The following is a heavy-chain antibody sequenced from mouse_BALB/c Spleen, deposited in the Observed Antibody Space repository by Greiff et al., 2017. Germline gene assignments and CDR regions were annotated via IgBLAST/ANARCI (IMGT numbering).Heavy chain of an antibody. CDR3: ARGPIYYGNYVGFDY. Sequence: EVQRVESGGGLVKPGGSLKLSCAASGFTFSSYAMSWVRQTPEKRLEWVASISSGGSTYYPDSVKGRFTISRDNARNILYLQMSSLRSEDTAMYYCARGPIYYGNYVGFDYWGQGTTLTVSA. V-gene: IGHV5-6-5*01. CDR1: GFTFSSYA. D-gene: IGHD2-1*01. J-gene: IGHJ2*01. CDR2: ISSGGST.